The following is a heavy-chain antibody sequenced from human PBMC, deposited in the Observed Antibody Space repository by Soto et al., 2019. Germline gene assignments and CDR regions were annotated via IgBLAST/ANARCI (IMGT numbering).Heavy chain of an antibody. D-gene: IGHD1-26*01. CDR3: AREGWIMGGTTATEWVGP. Sequence: QVQLVESGGGVVQPGRSLRLSCAASGFTFSSYAMHWVRQAPGKGLEWVAVISYDGSNKYYADSVKGRFTISRDNSKNTLDLQMNSPRAEDTAVYYRAREGWIMGGTTATEWVGPWGQGTLVTVSS. J-gene: IGHJ5*02. V-gene: IGHV3-30-3*01. CDR1: GFTFSSYA. CDR2: ISYDGSNK.